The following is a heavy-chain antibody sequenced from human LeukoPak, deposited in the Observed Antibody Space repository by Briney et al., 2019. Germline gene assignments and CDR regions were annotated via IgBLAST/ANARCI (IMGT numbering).Heavy chain of an antibody. J-gene: IGHJ4*02. CDR3: ARSAYARYFDY. V-gene: IGHV4-4*07. Sequence: SETLSLTCTVSGGSISGYYWSWIRQPAVKGLEWVGRVYTSGGTNYNPSLKSRVTMSVDTSKNQFSLKLSSVTAADTAVYYCARSAYARYFDYWGQGTLVTVSS. CDR1: GGSISGYY. CDR2: VYTSGGT. D-gene: IGHD4-17*01.